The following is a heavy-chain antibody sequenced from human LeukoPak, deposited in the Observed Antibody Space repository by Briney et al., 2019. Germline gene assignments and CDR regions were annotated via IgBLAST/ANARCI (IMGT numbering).Heavy chain of an antibody. D-gene: IGHD3-10*01. J-gene: IGHJ3*02. Sequence: GGSLRLSCAASGFTFSSYSMNWVRQAPGKGLEWVSSISSSSSYIYYADSVKGRFTISRDNSKNTLYLQMNSLRAEDTAVYYCAKTMVRGVIEPSRAFDIWGQGTMVTVSS. CDR1: GFTFSSYS. CDR2: ISSSSSYI. V-gene: IGHV3-21*04. CDR3: AKTMVRGVIEPSRAFDI.